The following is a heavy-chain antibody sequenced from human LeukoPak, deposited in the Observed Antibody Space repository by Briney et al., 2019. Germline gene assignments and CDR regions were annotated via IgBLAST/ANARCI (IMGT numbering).Heavy chain of an antibody. CDR2: IYYSGST. CDR3: ARRIGVATTLDY. J-gene: IGHJ4*02. Sequence: SETLSLTCTVSGGSISSSSYYWGWIRQPPGKGLEWIGNIYYSGSTYYNPPLKSRVTISVDTSKKQFSLNLRSVTAADTAVYFCARRIGVATTLDYWGQGTLVTVSS. V-gene: IGHV4-39*07. D-gene: IGHD6-19*01. CDR1: GGSISSSSYY.